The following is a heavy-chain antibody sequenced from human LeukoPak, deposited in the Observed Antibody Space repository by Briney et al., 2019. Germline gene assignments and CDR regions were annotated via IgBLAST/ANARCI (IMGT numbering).Heavy chain of an antibody. D-gene: IGHD5-24*01. J-gene: IGHJ4*02. CDR1: GGSFSGYY. V-gene: IGHV4-34*01. CDR3: ARSRLHPIIFDY. Sequence: SETLSLTCAVYGGSFSGYYWSWIRQPPGKGLEWIGEINHSGSTNYNPSLKSRVTISVDTSKTQFSLKLSSVTAADTAVYHCARSRLHPIIFDYWGQGTLVTVSS. CDR2: INHSGST.